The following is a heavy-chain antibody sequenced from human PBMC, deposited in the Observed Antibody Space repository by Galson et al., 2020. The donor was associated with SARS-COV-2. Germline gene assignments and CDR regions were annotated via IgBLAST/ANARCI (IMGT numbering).Heavy chain of an antibody. CDR3: ARDYYDSSGYPVD. V-gene: IGHV4-38-2*02. CDR1: AYSITSGYY. CDR2: IYLSGRT. Sequence: SETLSLTCPVSAYSITSGYYWGWIRQPPGKGRECSGSIYLSGRTNYNPSLKSRVTISVDTSKNQFSLKLSSVTAADTAVYYCARDYYDSSGYPVDWSQGTLVTVSS. J-gene: IGHJ4*02. D-gene: IGHD3-22*01.